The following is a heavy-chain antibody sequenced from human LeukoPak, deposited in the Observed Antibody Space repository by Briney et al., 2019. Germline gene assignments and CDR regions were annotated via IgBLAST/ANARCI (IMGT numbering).Heavy chain of an antibody. CDR2: ISESGGST. CDR3: AKGSF. D-gene: IGHD3-10*01. Sequence: GGSLRLSCVVSGFTLSTSAMSWVRQAPGKGLEWVSGISESGGSTYYADSVKGRFTSSRDNSKNTLYLQMNNLRAEDTAAYYCAKGSFWGQGTLVTVSS. CDR1: GFTLSTSA. J-gene: IGHJ4*02. V-gene: IGHV3-23*01.